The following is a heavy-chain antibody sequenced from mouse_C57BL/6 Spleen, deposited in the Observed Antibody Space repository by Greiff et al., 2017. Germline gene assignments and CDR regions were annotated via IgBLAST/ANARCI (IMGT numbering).Heavy chain of an antibody. CDR2: IDPSDSYT. J-gene: IGHJ2*01. V-gene: IGHV1-69*01. D-gene: IGHD1-1*01. Sequence: QVQLQQPGAELVMPGASVKLSCKASGYTFTSYWMHWVKQRPGQGLEWIGEIDPSDSYTNSNQKFKGKSTLTVDKSSSTAYMQLSSLTSEDSAVYYCARSTTVPGDYWGQGTTLTVSS. CDR3: ARSTTVPGDY. CDR1: GYTFTSYW.